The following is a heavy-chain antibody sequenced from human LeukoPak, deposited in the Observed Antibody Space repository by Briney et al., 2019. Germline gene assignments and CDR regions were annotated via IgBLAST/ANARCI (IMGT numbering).Heavy chain of an antibody. Sequence: ASVKGSCKASGYTFTSYYMHWVRQAPGQGLEWMGWINPNSGGTNYAQKFQGRVTMTRDASISTAYMELSRLRSDDTAVYYCARGRSDWWSSSWYAFDYWGQGTLVTVSS. V-gene: IGHV1-2*02. J-gene: IGHJ4*02. D-gene: IGHD6-13*01. CDR1: GYTFTSYY. CDR3: ARGRSDWWSSSWYAFDY. CDR2: INPNSGGT.